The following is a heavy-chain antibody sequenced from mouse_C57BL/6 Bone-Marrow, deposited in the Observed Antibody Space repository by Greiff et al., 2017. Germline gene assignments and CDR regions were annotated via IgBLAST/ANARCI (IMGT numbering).Heavy chain of an antibody. V-gene: IGHV1-50*01. CDR1: GYTFTSYW. CDR3: ARVVGY. CDR2: IYPSDSYT. Sequence: QVQLQQPGAELVKPGASVKLSCKASGYTFTSYWMQWVKQRPGQGLEWIGEIYPSDSYTNYNQKFKGKATLTVDTSSSTAYMQLSSLTSEDSAFYDCARVVGYWGQGTSVTVSS. J-gene: IGHJ4*01.